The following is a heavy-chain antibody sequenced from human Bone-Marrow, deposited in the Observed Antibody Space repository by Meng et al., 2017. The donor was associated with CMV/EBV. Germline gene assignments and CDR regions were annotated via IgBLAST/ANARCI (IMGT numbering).Heavy chain of an antibody. J-gene: IGHJ6*02. CDR1: GGSVSSGSYY. Sequence: SETLSLTCTVSGGSVSSGSYYWSWIRQPPGKGLEWIGYIYDSGSTNYNPSLKSRVTISIDTSKNQFSLRLSSVTAADTAVYYGARDHKGHYNHDYGRDVWGQGTTVTVSS. CDR3: ARDHKGHYNHDYGRDV. CDR2: IYDSGST. V-gene: IGHV4-61*01.